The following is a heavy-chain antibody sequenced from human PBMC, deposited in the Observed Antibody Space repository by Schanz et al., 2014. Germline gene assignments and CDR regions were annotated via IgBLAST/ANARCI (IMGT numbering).Heavy chain of an antibody. CDR2: ISASGGDT. Sequence: ESGGGLVQPGGSLRLSCAASEFTFSTDAMSWVRQAPGKGLEWLSVISASGGDTYYADSVKGRFTISRDNSKNTLYLQMNSLRAEDTAVYYCAKVRYSSGWRGDYFDEWGQGTLXTVAS. J-gene: IGHJ4*02. V-gene: IGHV3-23*01. CDR1: EFTFSTDA. CDR3: AKVRYSSGWRGDYFDE. D-gene: IGHD6-25*01.